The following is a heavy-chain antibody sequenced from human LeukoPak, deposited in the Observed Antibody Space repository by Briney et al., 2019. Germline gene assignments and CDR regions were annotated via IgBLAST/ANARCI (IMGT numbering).Heavy chain of an antibody. CDR3: ARGSGTITMVRGVFYGMDV. CDR1: GGTFSSYG. D-gene: IGHD3-10*01. Sequence: SVKRSCKASGGTFSSYGISWVRQAPGQGLEWMGGIIPIFGTPNYAQKFQGRVTITADESTSTAYMELSSLRSEDTAVYYCARGSGTITMVRGVFYGMDVWGQGTTVTVSS. V-gene: IGHV1-69*13. CDR2: IIPIFGTP. J-gene: IGHJ6*02.